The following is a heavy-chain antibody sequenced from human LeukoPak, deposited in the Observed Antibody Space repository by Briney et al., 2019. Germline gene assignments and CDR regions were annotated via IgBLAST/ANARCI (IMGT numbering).Heavy chain of an antibody. CDR3: ARDRGYCSSTSCPPGGY. V-gene: IGHV3-30-3*01. D-gene: IGHD2-2*01. CDR2: ISYDGSNK. Sequence: GGSLRLSCAASGFTFSSYAMHWVRQAPGKGLEWVAVISYDGSNKYYADSVKGRFTISRDNSKNTLYLQMNSLRAEDTAVYYCARDRGYCSSTSCPPGGYWGQGTLVTVSS. CDR1: GFTFSSYA. J-gene: IGHJ4*02.